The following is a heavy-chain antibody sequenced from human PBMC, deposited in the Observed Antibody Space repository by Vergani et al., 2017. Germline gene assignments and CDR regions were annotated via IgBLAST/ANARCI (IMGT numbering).Heavy chain of an antibody. V-gene: IGHV4-59*01. CDR3: SRASGYSPSFDI. D-gene: IGHD3-22*01. J-gene: IGHJ3*02. CDR2: IYYSGST. CDR1: GGSISSYY. Sequence: QVQLQESGPGLVKPSETLSLTCAVSGGSISSYYWSWIRQHQGKGLEWIGYIYYSGSTNYNPSLKSRVTISVDTSKSQFYLKLSSMTAAVTAVYYCSRASGYSPSFDIWDQGTTVTVSS.